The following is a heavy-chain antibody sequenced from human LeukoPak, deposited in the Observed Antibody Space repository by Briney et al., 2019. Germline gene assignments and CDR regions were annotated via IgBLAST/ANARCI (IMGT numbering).Heavy chain of an antibody. D-gene: IGHD3-22*01. Sequence: RPGGSLRLACAASGFSFRAYVMSWVPQAPGKGLEWVSGISDSGGATYYADSVKGRFTISRNNAKNSLYLQMNSLRAEDTALYYWARRAMILVATPAVDYWGRGTLVTVSS. V-gene: IGHV3-23*01. CDR1: GFSFRAYV. J-gene: IGHJ4*02. CDR2: ISDSGGAT. CDR3: ARRAMILVATPAVDY.